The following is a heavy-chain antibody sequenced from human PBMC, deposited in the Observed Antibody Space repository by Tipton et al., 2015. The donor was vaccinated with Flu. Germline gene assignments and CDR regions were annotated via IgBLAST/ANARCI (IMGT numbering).Heavy chain of an antibody. J-gene: IGHJ4*02. CDR3: ARHTGDSVRGIIDY. V-gene: IGHV4-38-2*01. D-gene: IGHD3-10*02. CDR2: IYHSGST. Sequence: LRLSCAVSGYSISSGYYWGWVRQPPGKGLEWIGTIYHSGSTYYNPSLKSRLTMSVDTSKHQFSLKLSSVIAADTAVYYCARHTGDSVRGIIDYWGQGTLVTVSS. CDR1: GYSISSGYY.